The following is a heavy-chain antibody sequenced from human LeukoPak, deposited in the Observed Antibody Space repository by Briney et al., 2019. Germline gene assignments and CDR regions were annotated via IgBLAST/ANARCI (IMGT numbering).Heavy chain of an antibody. CDR1: GFNFRSYW. CDR2: ISSDGSST. J-gene: IGHJ4*02. CDR3: VTNLGYYYGSGTSDY. D-gene: IGHD3-10*01. V-gene: IGHV3-74*01. Sequence: GGSLCLSCAASGFNFRSYWRNWVRQVPGQGPVWVSRISSDGSSTTYADSVKGRFTISRANAKNTLSLQMNSLRAEDTAVYYCVTNLGYYYGSGTSDYWGPSTLVTVSS.